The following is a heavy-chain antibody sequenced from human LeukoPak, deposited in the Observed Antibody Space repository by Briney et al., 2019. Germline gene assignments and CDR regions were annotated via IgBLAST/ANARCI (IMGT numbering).Heavy chain of an antibody. CDR1: GGTFSSYA. V-gene: IGHV1-69*04. CDR3: APTMTRDDAFDI. D-gene: IGHD4-11*01. J-gene: IGHJ3*02. CDR2: IIPILGIA. Sequence: GSSVKVSCKASGGTFSSYAISWVRQAPGQGLEWMGRIIPILGIANYAQKFQGRVMITADKSTSTAYMELSSLRSEDTAVYYCAPTMTRDDAFDIWGQGTMVTVSS.